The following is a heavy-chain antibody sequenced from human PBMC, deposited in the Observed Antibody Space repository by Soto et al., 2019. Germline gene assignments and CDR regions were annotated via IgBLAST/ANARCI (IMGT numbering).Heavy chain of an antibody. CDR3: ARMTTTHSFAF. Sequence: SGPTLVNPTQTLTLTCTFSGFSLTTVGMHVSWIRQPPGKALEWLARIDWDDDKWYSPSLKTRLTISKDTSKNRVVLTMTNMDPVDTATYYCARMTTTHSFAFWGQGTLVTVSS. J-gene: IGHJ4*02. CDR1: GFSLTTVGMH. V-gene: IGHV2-70*04. D-gene: IGHD4-4*01. CDR2: IDWDDDK.